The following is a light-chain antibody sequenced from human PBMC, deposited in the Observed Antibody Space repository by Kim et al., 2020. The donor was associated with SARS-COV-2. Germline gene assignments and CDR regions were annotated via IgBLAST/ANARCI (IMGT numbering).Light chain of an antibody. CDR1: QSVSDN. J-gene: IGKJ2*01. CDR3: QHYNNWPPET. CDR2: GAS. V-gene: IGKV3D-15*01. Sequence: EIVMTQSPATLSVSPGERATLSCWASQSVSDNLAWYQQKVGQAPRLLIYGASTRATGIPARFSGSGSGTDFTLTISSLQSEDIAVYYCQHYNNWPPETFGQGTKVDIK.